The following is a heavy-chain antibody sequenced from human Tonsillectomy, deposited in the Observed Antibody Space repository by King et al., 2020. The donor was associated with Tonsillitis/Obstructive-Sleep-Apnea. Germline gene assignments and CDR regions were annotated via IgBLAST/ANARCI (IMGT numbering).Heavy chain of an antibody. J-gene: IGHJ6*03. V-gene: IGHV1-69*01. CDR2: IIPIFGTA. CDR1: GGTFSSYD. D-gene: IGHD5-12*01. Sequence: VQLVESGAEVKKPGSSVKLSCKASGGTFSSYDISWVRQAPGQGLEWMGGIIPIFGTANYAQKLQGRVTITADESTSTAYMELSSLRSEDTAVYYCARSVATIDYYYYHYMDVWGKGTTVTVSS. CDR3: ARSVATIDYYYYHYMDV.